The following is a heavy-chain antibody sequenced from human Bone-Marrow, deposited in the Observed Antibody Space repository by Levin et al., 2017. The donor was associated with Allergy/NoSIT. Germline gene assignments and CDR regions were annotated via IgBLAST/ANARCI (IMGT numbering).Heavy chain of an antibody. D-gene: IGHD3-3*01. V-gene: IGHV3-11*01. CDR3: ARIFGSEETFDS. CDR2: INSGSSMI. CDR1: GFSFSDFF. J-gene: IGHJ3*02. Sequence: GGSLRLSCAASGFSFSDFFMTWIRQPPGKGLEWISYINSGSSMIYYADSVRGRFTISRDNTKNSLYLQMNSLRAEDTAVYFCARIFGSEETFDSWGQGTLVTVSS.